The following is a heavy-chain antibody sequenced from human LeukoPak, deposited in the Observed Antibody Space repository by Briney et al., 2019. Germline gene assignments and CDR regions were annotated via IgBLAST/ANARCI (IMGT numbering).Heavy chain of an antibody. Sequence: GESLKISCKGSGYTFTNYYIAWVRQMPGKGLEWMGIISPGDSDARYSPSLQGQATISADKSISTAYLRWSSLKASDTAIYYCARRYCSSISCNPYFFDYWGQGTLVTVSS. V-gene: IGHV5-51*01. J-gene: IGHJ4*02. CDR1: GYTFTNYY. CDR2: ISPGDSDA. D-gene: IGHD2-2*01. CDR3: ARRYCSSISCNPYFFDY.